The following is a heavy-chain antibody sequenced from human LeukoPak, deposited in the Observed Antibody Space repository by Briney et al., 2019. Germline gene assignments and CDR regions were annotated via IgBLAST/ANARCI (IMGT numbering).Heavy chain of an antibody. J-gene: IGHJ5*02. D-gene: IGHD5-18*01. CDR2: ISSSSSYI. Sequence: PGGSLRLSCAASGFTFSSYSMNWVRQAPGKGLEWVSSISSSSSYIYYADSVKGRFTISRDNAKTSLYLQMNSLRAEDTAVYYCARDPRPVDTAMVNWFDPWGQGTLVTVSS. V-gene: IGHV3-21*01. CDR3: ARDPRPVDTAMVNWFDP. CDR1: GFTFSSYS.